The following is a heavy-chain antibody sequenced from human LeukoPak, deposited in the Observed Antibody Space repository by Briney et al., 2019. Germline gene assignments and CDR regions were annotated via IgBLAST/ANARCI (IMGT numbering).Heavy chain of an antibody. V-gene: IGHV3-23*01. CDR3: AKDLEYSSSSDWFDP. CDR1: GFTFSSYA. J-gene: IGHJ5*02. Sequence: GXXLRLSCAASGFTFSSYAMSWVRQAPGKGLEWVSAISGSGGSTYYADYVKGRFTISRDNSKNTLYLQMNSLRAEDTAVYYCAKDLEYSSSSDWFDPWGQGTLVTVSS. D-gene: IGHD6-6*01. CDR2: ISGSGGST.